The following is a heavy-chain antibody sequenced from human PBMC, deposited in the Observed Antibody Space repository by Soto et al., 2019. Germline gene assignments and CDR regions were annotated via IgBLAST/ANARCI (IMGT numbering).Heavy chain of an antibody. CDR2: INPETGGT. D-gene: IGHD2-2*01. J-gene: IGHJ6*02. CDR1: GYTFTGYY. V-gene: IGHV1-2*02. CDR3: ARERYQVISDGMDV. Sequence: QVQLVQSGADVKTPGASVRVSCKASGYTFTGYYVHWVREAPGQGLEWMGWINPETGGTSYAQKFKGRVTLSRDTSINTAYRELSRLRLDDAAVYFCARERYQVISDGMDVWGQGTTVTVSS.